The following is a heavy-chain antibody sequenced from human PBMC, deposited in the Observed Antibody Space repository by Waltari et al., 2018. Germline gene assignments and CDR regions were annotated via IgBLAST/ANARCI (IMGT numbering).Heavy chain of an antibody. D-gene: IGHD3-22*01. CDR2: IYSGGST. CDR3: ARGDYYDSSGYYYGEYFQH. V-gene: IGHV3-53*01. CDR1: GGSFSGYY. Sequence: VQLQQWGAGLLKPSETLSLTCAVYGGSFSGYYWSWIRQPPGKGLEWVSVIYSGGSTYYADSVKGRFTISRDNSKNTLYLQMNSLRAEDTAVYYCARGDYYDSSGYYYGEYFQHWGQGTLVTVSS. J-gene: IGHJ1*01.